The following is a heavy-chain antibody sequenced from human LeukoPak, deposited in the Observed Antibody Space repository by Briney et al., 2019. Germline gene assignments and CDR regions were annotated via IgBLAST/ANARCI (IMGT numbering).Heavy chain of an antibody. CDR3: AKVGVQYYYDSSGYGPLYY. V-gene: IGHV3-23*01. D-gene: IGHD3-22*01. CDR1: GFTFSSYA. J-gene: IGHJ4*02. Sequence: GGSLRLSCAASGFTFSSYAMSWVRQAPGKGLEWVSAISGSGGSTYYADSVKGRFTISRDNSKNTLYLQMNSLRAEDTAVYYCAKVGVQYYYDSSGYGPLYYWGQGNLVTVSS. CDR2: ISGSGGST.